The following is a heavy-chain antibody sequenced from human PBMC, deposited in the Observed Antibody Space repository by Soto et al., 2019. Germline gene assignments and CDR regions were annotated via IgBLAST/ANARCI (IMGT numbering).Heavy chain of an antibody. V-gene: IGHV3-9*01. CDR3: AKADGSGTSYITGWYIAA. Sequence: EVKLVESGGGLVHPGRSLRLSCTVSGFMFDDYGMHWVRQAPGKGLEWVSGISSNSDTKGYADSVKGRFTISRDNAKNSLYLQMNNLRPEDTALYHCAKADGSGTSYITGWYIAAWGKGTTVIVSS. CDR2: ISSNSDTK. J-gene: IGHJ6*04. D-gene: IGHD3-10*01. CDR1: GFMFDDYG.